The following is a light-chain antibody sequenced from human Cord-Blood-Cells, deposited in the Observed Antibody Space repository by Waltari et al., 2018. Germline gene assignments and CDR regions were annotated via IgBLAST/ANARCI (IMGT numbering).Light chain of an antibody. J-gene: IGLJ2*01. CDR2: DVS. CDR3: SSYTSSSTVV. CDR1: SSDVGGYNY. V-gene: IGLV2-14*01. Sequence: QSALTQPASVSGSPGQSITISCTGTSSDVGGYNYVLWYQPNPGKAPKLMIYDVSKRPSGVSNRFSGSKSGNTASLTISGLQAEDEADYYCSSYTSSSTVVFGGGTKLTVL.